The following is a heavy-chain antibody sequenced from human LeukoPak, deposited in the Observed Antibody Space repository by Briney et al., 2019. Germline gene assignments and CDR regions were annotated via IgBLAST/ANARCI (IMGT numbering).Heavy chain of an antibody. CDR1: GGSISSYY. V-gene: IGHV4-59*01. CDR3: ARGRGLRFPFDY. Sequence: PSETLSLTCTVSGGSISSYYWSWIRQPPGKGREWIGYIYYSGSTNYNPSLKSRVTISVDTSKNQFSLKLSSVTAADTAVYYCARGRGLRFPFDYWGQGTLVTVSS. CDR2: IYYSGST. J-gene: IGHJ4*02. D-gene: IGHD5-12*01.